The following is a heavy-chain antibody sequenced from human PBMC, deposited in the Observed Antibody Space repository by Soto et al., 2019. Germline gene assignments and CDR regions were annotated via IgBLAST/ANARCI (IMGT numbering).Heavy chain of an antibody. D-gene: IGHD3-3*01. V-gene: IGHV3-9*01. CDR3: AKDTGERIFGVVTTLRS. CDR2: VSWNSGSR. J-gene: IGHJ5*02. CDR1: GFMFDDYG. Sequence: EVQLVESGGNLVQPGRSLRLSCAASGFMFDDYGMHWVRQAPGKGLEWVSGVSWNSGSRGYADSVKGRFTVSRDNAKKSLYLEMNSLRTDDTALYYCAKDTGERIFGVVTTLRSWGRGTLVTVSS.